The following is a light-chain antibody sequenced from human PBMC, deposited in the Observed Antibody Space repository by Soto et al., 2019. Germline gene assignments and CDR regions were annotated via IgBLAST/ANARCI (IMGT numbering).Light chain of an antibody. J-gene: IGKJ4*01. Sequence: EIVLTQSPGTLSLSPGERATLSCRASQSVSSSYLAWYQQKPGQAPRLLIYGACSRDAAIPERFSGSGSGTEFTLTISILAPEDFTVDSCQQFGSSLLSFGGGTKVEIK. CDR1: QSVSSSY. CDR2: GAC. CDR3: QQFGSSLLS. V-gene: IGKV3-20*01.